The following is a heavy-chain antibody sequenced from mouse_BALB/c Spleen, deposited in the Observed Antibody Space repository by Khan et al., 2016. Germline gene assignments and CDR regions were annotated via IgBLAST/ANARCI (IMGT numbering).Heavy chain of an antibody. CDR1: GFSLTSYG. CDR3: ARDDQDYDAWFAS. J-gene: IGHJ3*01. CDR2: IWAGGST. D-gene: IGHD2-4*01. Sequence: QVQLKQSGPGLVAPSQSLSITCTVSGFSLTSYGVHWVRQPPGKGLEWLGVIWAGGSTNYNSALMSRLSISKDNSKSQVFLQMNSLQTDDTAMYYCARDDQDYDAWFASWGQGTLVTVSA. V-gene: IGHV2-9*02.